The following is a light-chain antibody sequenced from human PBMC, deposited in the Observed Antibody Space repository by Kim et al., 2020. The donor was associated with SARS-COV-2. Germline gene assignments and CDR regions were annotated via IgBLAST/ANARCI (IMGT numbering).Light chain of an antibody. J-gene: IGLJ3*02. CDR3: QSYDSSNWV. V-gene: IGLV6-57*03. Sequence: GKAVTVYCTRSSGSIASNYVQWYQQRPGRAPTTVIYEDNQRPSGVPDRFSGSIDSSSNSASLTISGLKTEDEADCYCQSYDSSNWVFGGGTQLTVL. CDR2: EDN. CDR1: SGSIASNY.